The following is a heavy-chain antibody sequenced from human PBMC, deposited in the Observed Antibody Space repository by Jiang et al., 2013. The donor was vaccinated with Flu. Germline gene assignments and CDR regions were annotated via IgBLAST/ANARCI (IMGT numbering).Heavy chain of an antibody. CDR3: ARENRGHFDS. D-gene: IGHD2/OR15-2a*01. Sequence: GSGLVKPAETLSLTCTVHDSLNSYYWTWIRQPPGKGLEWIGYVYYTGTTNYNSSLNSRVTISIDTSRNQVSLTLRSVTAADTAVYFCARENRGHFDSWGQGTLVTVSS. V-gene: IGHV4-59*01. CDR1: HDSLNSYY. CDR2: VYYTGTT. J-gene: IGHJ4*02.